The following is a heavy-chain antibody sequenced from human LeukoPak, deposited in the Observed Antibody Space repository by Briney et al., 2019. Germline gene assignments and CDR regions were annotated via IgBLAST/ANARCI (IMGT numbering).Heavy chain of an antibody. D-gene: IGHD3-16*01. V-gene: IGHV1-2*02. CDR1: GYTFTGYY. Sequence: ASVKVSCKASGYTFTGYYMHWVRQAPGQGLEWMGWISPNSGGTNYAQKFQGRVTMTRDTSISTAYVELSRLRSDDTAVYYCARDYVGDNWFDPWGQGTLVTVSS. J-gene: IGHJ5*02. CDR3: ARDYVGDNWFDP. CDR2: ISPNSGGT.